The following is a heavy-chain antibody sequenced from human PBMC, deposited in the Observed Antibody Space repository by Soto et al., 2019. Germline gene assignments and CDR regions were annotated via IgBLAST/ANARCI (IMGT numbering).Heavy chain of an antibody. D-gene: IGHD6-19*01. J-gene: IGHJ3*02. V-gene: IGHV1-18*01. Sequence: ASVKVSCKASGYTFTSYGISWVRQAPGQGLEWMGWISAYNGNTNYAQKLQGRVTMTTHTSTSTAYMELRSLRSDDTAVYYCASGDSSGWYAAFDIWGQGTMVTVSS. CDR3: ASGDSSGWYAAFDI. CDR2: ISAYNGNT. CDR1: GYTFTSYG.